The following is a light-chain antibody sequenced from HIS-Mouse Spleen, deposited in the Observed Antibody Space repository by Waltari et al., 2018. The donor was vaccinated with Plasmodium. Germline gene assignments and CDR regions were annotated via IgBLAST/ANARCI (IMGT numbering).Light chain of an antibody. CDR2: SNN. CDR3: AAWDDSLNGVV. Sequence: QSVLTQPPSASGTPGQRVTISCSGSSSNIGSNTVNWYQQLPGTAPKLLIESNNQRPSGVPVRFSGSKSGTSASLAISGLQAEDEADYYCAAWDDSLNGVVFGGGTKLTVL. CDR1: SSNIGSNT. J-gene: IGLJ2*01. V-gene: IGLV1-44*01.